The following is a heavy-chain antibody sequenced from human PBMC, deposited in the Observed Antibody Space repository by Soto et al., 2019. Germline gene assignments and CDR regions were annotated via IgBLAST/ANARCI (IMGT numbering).Heavy chain of an antibody. D-gene: IGHD1-26*01. CDR2: IWYDGSNK. J-gene: IGHJ4*02. V-gene: IGHV3-33*01. CDR1: GFTFSSYG. CDR3: ARTEWELRAPDY. Sequence: GGSLRLSCAASGFTFSSYGMHWVRQAPGKGLEWVAVIWYDGSNKYYADSVKGRFTISRDNSKNTLYLQMNSPSAEDTAVYYCARTEWELRAPDYWGQGTLVTVSS.